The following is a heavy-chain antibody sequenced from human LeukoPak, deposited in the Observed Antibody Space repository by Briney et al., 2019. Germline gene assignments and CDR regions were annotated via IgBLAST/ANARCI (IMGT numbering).Heavy chain of an antibody. CDR1: GFAVSSNY. CDR3: ARGPGEHFDY. J-gene: IGHJ4*02. CDR2: IYSGGST. Sequence: PGGSLRLSCAAYGFAVSSNYMSWVRQAPGKGLEWVSVIYSGGSTYYADSVKGRFTISRDNSKNTLYLQMNSLRAEDTAVYYCARGPGEHFDYWGQGTLVTVSS. V-gene: IGHV3-53*01. D-gene: IGHD3-10*01.